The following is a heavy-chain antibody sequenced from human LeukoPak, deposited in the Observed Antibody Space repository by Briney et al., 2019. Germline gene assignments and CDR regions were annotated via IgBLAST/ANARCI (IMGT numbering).Heavy chain of an antibody. Sequence: GGSLRLSCAASGFTFSSYGMHWVRQAPGKGLEWVAVIWYDGSNKYYADSVKGRFTISRDNAKNSLYLQMNSLRAEDTAVYYCARDRYYYGSGSPILGYWGQGTLVTVSS. V-gene: IGHV3-33*01. J-gene: IGHJ4*02. CDR2: IWYDGSNK. D-gene: IGHD3-10*01. CDR1: GFTFSSYG. CDR3: ARDRYYYGSGSPILGY.